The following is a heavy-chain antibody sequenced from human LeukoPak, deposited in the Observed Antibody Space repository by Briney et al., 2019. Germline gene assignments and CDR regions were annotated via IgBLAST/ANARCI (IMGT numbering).Heavy chain of an antibody. CDR1: RGSFSGYY. V-gene: IGHV4-34*01. CDR3: AREPGLSEKRFDY. Sequence: SETLSLTCAVYRGSFSGYYRSWVRHPPGKGLEWIGEINHSGSTNYNPSPKSGVSISVDTSKNQCSLKLSSVTAANTAVYYCAREPGLSEKRFDYWGQGTLVTVSS. J-gene: IGHJ4*02. CDR2: INHSGST.